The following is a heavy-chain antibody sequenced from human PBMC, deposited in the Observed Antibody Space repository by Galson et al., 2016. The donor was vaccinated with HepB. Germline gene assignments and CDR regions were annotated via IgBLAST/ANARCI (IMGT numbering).Heavy chain of an antibody. CDR3: AKDPHPSITSAGTGSSYFDY. CDR1: GFIFDDYA. Sequence: SLRLSCAASGFIFDDYAMHWVRQAPGKGLEWVSAISWNSVSIGYADSVKGRFTISRDNAKNSLYLQMNSLRAEDTALYYCAKDPHPSITSAGTGSSYFDYWGQGTLVTVSS. J-gene: IGHJ4*02. D-gene: IGHD6-13*01. V-gene: IGHV3-9*01. CDR2: ISWNSVSI.